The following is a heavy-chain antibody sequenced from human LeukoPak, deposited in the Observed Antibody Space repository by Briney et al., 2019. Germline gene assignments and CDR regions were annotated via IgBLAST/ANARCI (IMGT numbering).Heavy chain of an antibody. Sequence: SQTLSLTCTVSGGSINTGGYYWSWTRQHPGKGLEWIGFIHYSGSTYYNPSLRSRVTMSVDTSENQFSLEVSSVTAADTAVYYCARTSEDTGYGDFDYWGQGTLVTVSS. CDR3: ARTSEDTGYGDFDY. J-gene: IGHJ4*02. V-gene: IGHV4-31*03. D-gene: IGHD4-17*01. CDR2: IHYSGST. CDR1: GGSINTGGYY.